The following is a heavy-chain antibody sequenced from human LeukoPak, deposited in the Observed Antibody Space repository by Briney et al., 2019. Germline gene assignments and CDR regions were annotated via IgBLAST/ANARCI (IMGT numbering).Heavy chain of an antibody. CDR3: ARAELRSPPLTSYLLDY. Sequence: ASVKVSCKASGYTFTSYYMHWVRQAPGQGLEWMGIINPSGGSTSYAQKFQGRVTMTRDTSTSTVYMELSSLRSEDTAVYYCARAELRSPPLTSYLLDYWGQGTLVTVSS. CDR1: GYTFTSYY. CDR2: INPSGGST. V-gene: IGHV1-46*01. D-gene: IGHD1-7*01. J-gene: IGHJ4*02.